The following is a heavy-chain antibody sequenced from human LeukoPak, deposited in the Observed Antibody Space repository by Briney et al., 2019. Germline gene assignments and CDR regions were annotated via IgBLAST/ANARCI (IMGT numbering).Heavy chain of an antibody. CDR2: IYYSGST. CDR3: ARLTQITAWYIHY. Sequence: SETLSLTCTVSGGSISSYYWSWIRQPPGKGLEWIGYIYYSGSTNYNPSLKSRVTISVDTSKNQFSLKLSSVTAADTAVYYCARLTQITAWYIHYWGQGTLVTVSS. D-gene: IGHD4-23*01. J-gene: IGHJ4*02. CDR1: GGSISSYY. V-gene: IGHV4-59*08.